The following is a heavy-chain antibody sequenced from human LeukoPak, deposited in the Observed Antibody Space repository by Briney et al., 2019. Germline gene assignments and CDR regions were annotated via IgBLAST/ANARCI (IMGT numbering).Heavy chain of an antibody. CDR2: IYYSGST. CDR3: ARLTQITAWYIHY. Sequence: SETLSLTCTVSGGSISSYYWSWIRQPPGKGLEWIGYIYYSGSTNYNPSLKSRVTISVDTSKNQFSLKLSSVTAADTAVYYCARLTQITAWYIHYWGQGTLVTVSS. D-gene: IGHD4-23*01. J-gene: IGHJ4*02. CDR1: GGSISSYY. V-gene: IGHV4-59*08.